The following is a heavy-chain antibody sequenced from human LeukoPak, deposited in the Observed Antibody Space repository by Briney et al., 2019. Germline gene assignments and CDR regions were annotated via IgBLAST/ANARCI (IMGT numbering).Heavy chain of an antibody. CDR1: GGSISTYY. D-gene: IGHD4-11*01. Sequence: KPSETLSLTCTVSGGSISTYYWSWIRQPPGKGLEYIGYIYYSGSTNYNPSLKSRVTISLDTAKNQFSLKLSSVTAADTAVYYCARGNYVYYYGMDVWGQGPTVTVSS. J-gene: IGHJ6*02. CDR3: ARGNYVYYYGMDV. CDR2: IYYSGST. V-gene: IGHV4-59*01.